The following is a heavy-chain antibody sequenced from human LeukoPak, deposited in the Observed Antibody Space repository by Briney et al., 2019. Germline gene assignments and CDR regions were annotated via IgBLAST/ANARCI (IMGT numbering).Heavy chain of an antibody. V-gene: IGHV3-23*01. CDR1: GFTFSSYA. Sequence: GGSLRLSCAASGFTFSSYAMTWVRQAPGKGLEWVSGITGSGDSTYYADSVKGRFTISRDDSKNTLYLQMNTLRSEDTAVYYCAAARGATIELLDYWGQGTLVTVSS. CDR3: AAARGATIELLDY. D-gene: IGHD5-12*01. CDR2: ITGSGDST. J-gene: IGHJ4*02.